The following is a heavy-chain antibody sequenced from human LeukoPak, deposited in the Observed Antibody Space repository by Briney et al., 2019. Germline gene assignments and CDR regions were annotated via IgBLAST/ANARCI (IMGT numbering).Heavy chain of an antibody. D-gene: IGHD1-26*01. CDR2: IIPIFGTA. CDR3: ARDSGSYYPNWFDP. J-gene: IGHJ5*02. CDR1: GGTFSSYA. Sequence: SSVKVSCKVSGGTFSSYAISWVRQAPGQGLEWMGGIIPIFGTANYAQKFQGRVTITTDESTSTAYMELSSLRSEDTAVYYCARDSGSYYPNWFDPWGQGTLVTVSS. V-gene: IGHV1-69*05.